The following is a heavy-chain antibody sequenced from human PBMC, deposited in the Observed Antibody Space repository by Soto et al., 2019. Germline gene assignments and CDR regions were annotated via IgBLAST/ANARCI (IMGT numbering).Heavy chain of an antibody. V-gene: IGHV4-59*01. CDR3: ARDLGSAAFDI. CDR1: GGFISSYY. Sequence: SETLSVTCTVSGGFISSYYWSWSRQPPGKGLEYIGYIYYSGSTNYNPSLKGRVTISVDTSKNQFSLKLSSVTAADTAVYYCARDLGSAAFDIWGKGTMVTVS. J-gene: IGHJ3*02. CDR2: IYYSGST. D-gene: IGHD1-26*01.